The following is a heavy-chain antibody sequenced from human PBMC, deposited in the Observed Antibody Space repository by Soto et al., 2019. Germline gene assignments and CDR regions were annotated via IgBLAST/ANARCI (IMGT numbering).Heavy chain of an antibody. Sequence: QVQLVQSGAEVKKPGSSVKVSCKASGGTFSRYAISWVRQAPGQGLEWMVGIIPIFGTANYAQKFQGRVTITADKSTSTAYMELSSLRSEDTAVYYCAGPRTRGAAAGTFHYYYGMDVWGQGTTVTVSS. V-gene: IGHV1-69*06. CDR2: IIPIFGTA. CDR1: GGTFSRYA. CDR3: AGPRTRGAAAGTFHYYYGMDV. D-gene: IGHD6-13*01. J-gene: IGHJ6*02.